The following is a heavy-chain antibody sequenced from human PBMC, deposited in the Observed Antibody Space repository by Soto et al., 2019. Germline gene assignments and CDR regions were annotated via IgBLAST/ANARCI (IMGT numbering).Heavy chain of an antibody. J-gene: IGHJ4*02. V-gene: IGHV1-46*03. D-gene: IGHD5-12*01. CDR1: GYTFTSYY. CDR3: ARAGFLGEYSGYDQRRSFDY. Sequence: ASVKVSCKASGYTFTSYYMHWVRQAPGQGLEWMGIINPSGGSTSYAQKFQGRVTMTRDTSTSTVYMELSSLRSEDTAVYYCARAGFLGEYSGYDQRRSFDYWGQGTLVTVSS. CDR2: INPSGGST.